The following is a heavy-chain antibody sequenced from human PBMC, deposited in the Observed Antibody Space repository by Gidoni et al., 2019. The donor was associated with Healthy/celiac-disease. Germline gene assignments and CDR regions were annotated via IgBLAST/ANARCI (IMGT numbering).Heavy chain of an antibody. CDR3: ARLLSGLGAYYYYYGMDV. Sequence: EVQLVESGGGLIQPGGSLRLSCAASGFTCSSKYMSWVRQAPGKGLEWGAVIYSGGSTYYADSVKGRFTISRDNSKNTLYLQMNSLRAEDTAVYYCARLLSGLGAYYYYYGMDVWGQGTTVTVSS. J-gene: IGHJ6*02. CDR2: IYSGGST. CDR1: GFTCSSKY. V-gene: IGHV3-53*01. D-gene: IGHD3-10*01.